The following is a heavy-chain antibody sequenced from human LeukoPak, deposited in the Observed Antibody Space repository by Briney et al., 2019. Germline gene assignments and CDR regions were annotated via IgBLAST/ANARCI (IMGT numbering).Heavy chain of an antibody. Sequence: GGSLRLSCAASGFTFSSYWMHWVRQTPGKGLVWVSHINSDGSRTSYADSVKGRFTISRDNAKNTLSPQMNSLRAEDTAVYYCARGVQGHYYDSSGPTDDYFDYWGQGTLVTVSS. J-gene: IGHJ4*02. D-gene: IGHD3-22*01. CDR3: ARGVQGHYYDSSGPTDDYFDY. CDR1: GFTFSSYW. CDR2: INSDGSRT. V-gene: IGHV3-74*01.